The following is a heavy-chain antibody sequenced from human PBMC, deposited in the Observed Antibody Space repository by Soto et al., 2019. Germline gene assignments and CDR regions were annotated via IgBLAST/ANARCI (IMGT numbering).Heavy chain of an antibody. CDR3: ARFYGNAFDV. V-gene: IGHV4-39*02. CDR1: GGSITTSSYN. D-gene: IGHD3-10*01. Sequence: QLQLQESGPGLVKPSETLSLTCSVSGGSITTSSYNWDWIRQPPGKGLEWIGTIYYDGSTSYNPSIRSQVTISVHTSKNHFALKVNSETAADTAGYYCARFYGNAFDVWGRGTVVTVSS. CDR2: IYYDGST. J-gene: IGHJ3*01.